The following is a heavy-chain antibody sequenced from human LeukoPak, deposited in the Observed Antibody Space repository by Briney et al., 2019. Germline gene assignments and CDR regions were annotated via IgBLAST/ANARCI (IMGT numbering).Heavy chain of an antibody. CDR1: GGSISSSSYY. CDR2: IYYSGST. Sequence: SETLSLTCTVSGGSISSSSYYWGWIRQPPGKGLEWIGSIYYSGSTYYNPSLKSRVTISVDTSKNQFSLKLYSVTASDAAIYYCARHLSGTTMAHYFDFWGQGTLVTVSS. D-gene: IGHD1-1*01. J-gene: IGHJ4*02. CDR3: ARHLSGTTMAHYFDF. V-gene: IGHV4-39*01.